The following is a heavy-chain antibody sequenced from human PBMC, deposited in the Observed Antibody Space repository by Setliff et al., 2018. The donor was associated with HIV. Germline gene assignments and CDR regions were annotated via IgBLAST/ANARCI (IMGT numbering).Heavy chain of an antibody. D-gene: IGHD2-2*01. CDR3: AKRRVVLVPLPIGPYDY. CDR1: GFTFSSYA. Sequence: PGGSLRLSCAGSGFTFSSYAMSWVRQAPGKGLQWVSAISGSTGATFYTDSVKGRFTISRDNSKNTLYLQINSLRAEDAAVYYCAKRRVVLVPLPIGPYDYWGRGVLVT. J-gene: IGHJ4*02. CDR2: ISGSTGAT. V-gene: IGHV3-23*01.